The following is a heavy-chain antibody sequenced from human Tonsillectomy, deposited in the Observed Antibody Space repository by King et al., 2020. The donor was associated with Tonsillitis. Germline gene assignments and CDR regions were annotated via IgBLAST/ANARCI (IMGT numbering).Heavy chain of an antibody. CDR1: GYTFTSYD. Sequence: QLVQSGAEVKKPGASVKVSCKASGYTFTSYDINWVRQATGQGLEWMGWMNPNSGNTGYAQKFQGRVTMTRNTSISTAYMELSSLRSEDTAVYYCARGLRFLEWLLSYYYYGMDVWGQGTTVTVSS. CDR3: ARGLRFLEWLLSYYYYGMDV. CDR2: MNPNSGNT. D-gene: IGHD3-3*01. J-gene: IGHJ6*02. V-gene: IGHV1-8*01.